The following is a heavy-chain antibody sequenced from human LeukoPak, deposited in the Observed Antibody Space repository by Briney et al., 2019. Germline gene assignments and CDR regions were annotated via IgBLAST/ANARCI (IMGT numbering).Heavy chain of an antibody. CDR1: GGSISSYY. V-gene: IGHV4-59*12. J-gene: IGHJ3*02. CDR2: IYYSGST. CDR3: ARDSYDAFDI. Sequence: SETLSLTCTVSGGSISSYYWSWIRQPPGKGLEWIGYIYYSGSTNYNPSLKSRVTMSVDTSKSQFSLKLSSVTAADTAVYYCARDSYDAFDIWGQGTMVTVSS.